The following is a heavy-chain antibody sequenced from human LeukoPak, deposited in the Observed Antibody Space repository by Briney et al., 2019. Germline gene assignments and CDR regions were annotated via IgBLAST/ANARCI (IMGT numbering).Heavy chain of an antibody. Sequence: PGGSLRLSCAASGFTVSDNYMTWVRQAPGKGLEWVSLIYAAGGTYFADSVRGRFTISRDNSKNTVYLQMNNLGVDDTALYYCGSSNLLTGYYFLNFWGQGTLVTVSS. CDR3: GSSNLLTGYYFLNF. CDR2: IYAAGGT. CDR1: GFTVSDNY. J-gene: IGHJ4*02. D-gene: IGHD3-9*01. V-gene: IGHV3-66*01.